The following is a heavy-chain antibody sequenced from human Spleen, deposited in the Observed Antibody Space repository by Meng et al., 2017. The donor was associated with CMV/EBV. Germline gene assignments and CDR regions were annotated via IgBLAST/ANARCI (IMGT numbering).Heavy chain of an antibody. CDR2: IYWNDDK. CDR1: RFHPSRSTLG. D-gene: IGHD2-21*01. J-gene: IGHJ4*02. Sequence: STFSRFHPSRSTLGSCSIRQPPEKAREGLALIYWNDDKRYSPSLKNRFTITKDTSKNQVALTMTNMHPGDTATYYCVHNYPLFHCDYWGQGTLVTVSS. V-gene: IGHV2-5*01. CDR3: VHNYPLFHCDY.